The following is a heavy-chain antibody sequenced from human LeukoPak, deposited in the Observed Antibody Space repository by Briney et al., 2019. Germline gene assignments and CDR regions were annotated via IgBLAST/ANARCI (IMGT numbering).Heavy chain of an antibody. CDR2: ISTSSSHT. CDR3: ARGGVDGDYTHH. V-gene: IGHV3-21*01. D-gene: IGHD4-17*01. CDR1: GFTFSTYS. J-gene: IGHJ5*02. Sequence: GGSLILSCAASGFTFSTYSMNWVRQAPGKGLEWLSFISTSSSHTYYADPVRGRFTISRDNAKNSLYLQMNSLRAEDTAVYYCARGGVDGDYTHHWGQGTLVTVSS.